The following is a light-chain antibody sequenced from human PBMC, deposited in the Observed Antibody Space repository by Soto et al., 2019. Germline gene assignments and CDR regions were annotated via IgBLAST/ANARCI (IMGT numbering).Light chain of an antibody. CDR3: QHYSSYSEA. J-gene: IGKJ1*01. V-gene: IGKV1-5*03. Sequence: DIQMTQSPSTLSGSVGDRVTITCRASQTISSWLAWYQQKPGKAPKLLIYKASTLKSGVPSRFSGRGSGKEFTLTISSLQPDDFATYYCQHYSSYSEAFGQGTKVEL. CDR2: KAS. CDR1: QTISSW.